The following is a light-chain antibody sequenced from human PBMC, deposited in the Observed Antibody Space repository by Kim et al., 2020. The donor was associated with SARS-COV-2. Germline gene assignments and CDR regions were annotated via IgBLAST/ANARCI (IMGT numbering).Light chain of an antibody. J-gene: IGLJ1*01. V-gene: IGLV2-11*01. Sequence: GQSVTLSCTGTSSDVGGYNYVSWYQQHPGKAPKLMICDVTKRPSGVPDRFSGSKSGYTASLTISGLQAEDEADYYCCSYAGSYTFVFGTGTKVTVL. CDR3: CSYAGSYTFV. CDR1: SSDVGGYNY. CDR2: DVT.